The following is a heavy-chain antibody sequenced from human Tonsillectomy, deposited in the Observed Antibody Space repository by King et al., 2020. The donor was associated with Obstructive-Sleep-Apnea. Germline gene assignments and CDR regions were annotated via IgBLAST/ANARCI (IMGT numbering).Heavy chain of an antibody. J-gene: IGHJ4*02. CDR2: IKSKTDGGTT. Sequence: EVQLVESGGGLVKPGGSLRLSCTASAFTFTNAWMSWVRQAPGKGLEWVGRIKSKTDGGTTDYAAPVKGRFTISRDDSKNTLYLQMNSLKTEDTAVYYCTTQTYYYGSGSYSYSDYWGQGTLVTVSS. CDR3: TTQTYYYGSGSYSYSDY. V-gene: IGHV3-15*01. D-gene: IGHD3-10*01. CDR1: AFTFTNAW.